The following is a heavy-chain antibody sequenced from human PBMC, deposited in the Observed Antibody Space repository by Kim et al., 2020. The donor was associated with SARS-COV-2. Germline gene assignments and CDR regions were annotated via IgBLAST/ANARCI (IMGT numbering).Heavy chain of an antibody. CDR3: ASHSLAAADFDY. J-gene: IGHJ4*02. D-gene: IGHD6-13*01. V-gene: IGHV3-33*01. Sequence: YFADSVKGRFTISRDNSKNTLYLQMNSLRAEDTAVYYCASHSLAAADFDYWGQGILVTVSS.